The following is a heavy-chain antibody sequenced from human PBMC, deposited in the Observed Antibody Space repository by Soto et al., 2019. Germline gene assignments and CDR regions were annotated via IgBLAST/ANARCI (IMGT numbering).Heavy chain of an antibody. CDR3: TREFYYGMDV. CDR1: GFTFSDFY. J-gene: IGHJ6*02. Sequence: EVQLVESGGGLVKPGGSLRLSCAASGFTFSDFYANWVRQAPGKGLEWVAQIRNERDGGALNYAAPVKGRFTISRDDSENTLYLQMISLKTEDTAIYYCTREFYYGMDVWGQGNTVTVS. CDR2: IRNERDGGAL. V-gene: IGHV3-15*07.